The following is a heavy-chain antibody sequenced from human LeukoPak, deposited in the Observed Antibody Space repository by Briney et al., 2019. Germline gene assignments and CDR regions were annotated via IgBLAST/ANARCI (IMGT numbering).Heavy chain of an antibody. CDR3: ARVVVPAARGVTNYYYMDV. D-gene: IGHD2-2*01. CDR2: INWTGGST. J-gene: IGHJ6*03. Sequence: RPGRLLRVSCAAAGCTFDDYGMSWVRQAPRKGPEWDSGINWTGGSTVYADSVDGRFTISRDNAKNSLHLQINSLRAEDTALYYCARVVVPAARGVTNYYYMDVWGKGTTVTVSS. CDR1: GCTFDDYG. V-gene: IGHV3-20*04.